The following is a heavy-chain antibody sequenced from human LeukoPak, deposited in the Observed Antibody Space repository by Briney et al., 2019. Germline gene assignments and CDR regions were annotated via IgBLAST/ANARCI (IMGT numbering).Heavy chain of an antibody. J-gene: IGHJ4*02. CDR3: AKSLGYCSGGSCPYYFDY. D-gene: IGHD2-15*01. V-gene: IGHV3-23*01. CDR1: GFTFSGYA. CDR2: ISGSGGST. Sequence: GGSLRLSCAASGFTFSGYAMSWVRQAPGKGLEWVSAISGSGGSTYYADSVKGRFTISRDNSKNTLYLQMNSLRAEDTAVYYCAKSLGYCSGGSCPYYFDYWGQGTLVTVSS.